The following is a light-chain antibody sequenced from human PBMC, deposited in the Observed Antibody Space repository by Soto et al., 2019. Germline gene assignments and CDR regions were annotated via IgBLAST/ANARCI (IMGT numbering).Light chain of an antibody. V-gene: IGKV1-5*01. CDR1: QTINRW. J-gene: IGKJ2*01. Sequence: DIQMTQSPATLSASLGDRVTITCRASQTINRWLAWYQQKPRKAPKLLIYDSSTLQSGVPSRFSGSGSGTEFTLTISSLQPDDVATYYCQQYNALWYAFGQGTKV. CDR2: DSS. CDR3: QQYNALWYA.